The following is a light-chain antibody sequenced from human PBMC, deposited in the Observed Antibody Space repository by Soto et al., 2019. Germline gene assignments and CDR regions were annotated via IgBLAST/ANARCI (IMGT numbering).Light chain of an antibody. Sequence: EIVLTQSPGTLSLSPGERATLSCRASQSVSSNSLAWYQQKPGQAPRLLIYGASNRATGIPDRFSGGVSGTHFTLTVSRLEPEDFALYYCQQYGNSPRWSFGQGTKVEIK. CDR3: QQYGNSPRWS. V-gene: IGKV3-20*01. CDR1: QSVSSNS. CDR2: GAS. J-gene: IGKJ1*01.